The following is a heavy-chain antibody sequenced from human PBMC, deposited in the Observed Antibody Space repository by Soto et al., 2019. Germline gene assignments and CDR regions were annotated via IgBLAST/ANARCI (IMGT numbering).Heavy chain of an antibody. Sequence: QVQLVESGGGVVQPGRSLRLSCAASGLTFSSYAMHWVRQAPGKGLEWVAVISYDGSNKYYADSVKGRFTISRDNSKNTLYLQMNSLRAEDTAVYYCARGGYCGGDCYRYYYYGMDVWGQGTTVTVSS. CDR2: ISYDGSNK. CDR3: ARGGYCGGDCYRYYYYGMDV. V-gene: IGHV3-30-3*01. J-gene: IGHJ6*02. CDR1: GLTFSSYA. D-gene: IGHD2-21*02.